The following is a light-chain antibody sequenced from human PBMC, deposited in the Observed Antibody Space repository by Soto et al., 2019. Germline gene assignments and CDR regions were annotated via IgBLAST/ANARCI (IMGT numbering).Light chain of an antibody. J-gene: IGKJ1*01. V-gene: IGKV3-20*01. CDR2: AAS. CDR1: HSVTSNY. CDR3: QRYGRSSPT. Sequence: EIVLTQSPGTLSLSPGERATLSCRASHSVTSNYLAWYQQKPGQAPRLLIYAASGRASGIPDRFSGSGSGTDFILTISRHAPEDFAVYYCQRYGRSSPTFGQGTRVDIK.